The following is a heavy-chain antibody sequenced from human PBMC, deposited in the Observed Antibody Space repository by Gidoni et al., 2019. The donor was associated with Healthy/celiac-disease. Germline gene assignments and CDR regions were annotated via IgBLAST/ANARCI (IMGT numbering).Heavy chain of an antibody. J-gene: IGHJ4*02. D-gene: IGHD6-19*01. CDR1: GYTVTSYY. CDR2: INPSGGST. CDR3: ARALSAVAGPDY. Sequence: QVQLVQSGAEVKKPGVSVKVSCKPSGYTVTSYYMHWVRQAPGQGLERMGIINPSGGSTSYAQKFQGRVTMTRDTSTSTVYMELSSLRSEDTAVYYCARALSAVAGPDYWGQGTLVTVSS. V-gene: IGHV1-46*01.